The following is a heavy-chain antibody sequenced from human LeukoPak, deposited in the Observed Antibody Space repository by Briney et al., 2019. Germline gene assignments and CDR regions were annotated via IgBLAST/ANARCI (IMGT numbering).Heavy chain of an antibody. V-gene: IGHV3-7*01. CDR2: VKRDGSEK. Sequence: GGSLRLSCTASGFTFSSNWMSWVRQAPGKGLEGVANVKRDGSEKYYVDSVKGRFTISRDNAKNSLYLQMNSLTVEDTALYYCAKYDVWSGFSYDYWGKGTTVTVSS. J-gene: IGHJ6*04. CDR1: GFTFSSNW. CDR3: AKYDVWSGFSYDY. D-gene: IGHD3-3*01.